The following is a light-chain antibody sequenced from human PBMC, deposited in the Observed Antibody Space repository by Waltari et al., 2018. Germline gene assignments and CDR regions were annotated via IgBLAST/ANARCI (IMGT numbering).Light chain of an antibody. CDR1: QSISSG. CDR2: KAS. CDR3: QQYNSYPWT. J-gene: IGKJ1*01. Sequence: VQVAQSTSTLSASVGDRVTITCRASQSISSGLAWYQQKPGKAPKLLIYKASSLESGVPTRCSGSGSGTEFTRTISSLQPDDFATYYCQQYNSYPWTFGQGTKVEIK. V-gene: IGKV1-5*03.